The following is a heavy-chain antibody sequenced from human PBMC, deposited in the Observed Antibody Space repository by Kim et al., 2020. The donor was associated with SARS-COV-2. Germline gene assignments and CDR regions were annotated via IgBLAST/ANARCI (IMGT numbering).Heavy chain of an antibody. J-gene: IGHJ4*02. CDR3: ATQKGWSYGL. CDR2: IYYSGST. Sequence: SETLTLTCTVSGGSISSYYWSWIRQPPGKGLEWIGYIYYSGSTNYNPSLKSRVTISVDTSKNQFSLKLSSVTAADTAVYYCATQKGWSYGLWGQGTLVTV. D-gene: IGHD1-26*01. CDR1: GGSISSYY. V-gene: IGHV4-59*01.